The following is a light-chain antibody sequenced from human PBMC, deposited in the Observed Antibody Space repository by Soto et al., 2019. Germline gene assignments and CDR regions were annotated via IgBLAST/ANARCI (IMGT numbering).Light chain of an antibody. CDR3: QKYNSAPHT. Sequence: DIQMTQSPSSLSASVGDRVTITCRASQGISNYLAWYQQKPGKDPKLLIYAASTFQSGVPSRFSGSGYGTAFTITISSLQPEDVATYYCQKYNSAPHTFGQGTKLEIK. V-gene: IGKV1-27*01. CDR2: AAS. J-gene: IGKJ2*01. CDR1: QGISNY.